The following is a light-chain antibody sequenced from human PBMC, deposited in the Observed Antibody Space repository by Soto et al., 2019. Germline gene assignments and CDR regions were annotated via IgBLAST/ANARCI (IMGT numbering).Light chain of an antibody. CDR2: KSS. Sequence: DIQMTQSPSTLSASVGDRVTITCRASESINRRLAWYQQKPGSAPKLLIYKSSTLESGVPSRFSGSGYGTEFTLTISGLQPDDFATYYCQRFDTYNAMYFFGPGTKVDIK. CDR1: ESINRR. CDR3: QRFDTYNAMYF. V-gene: IGKV1-5*03. J-gene: IGKJ2*01.